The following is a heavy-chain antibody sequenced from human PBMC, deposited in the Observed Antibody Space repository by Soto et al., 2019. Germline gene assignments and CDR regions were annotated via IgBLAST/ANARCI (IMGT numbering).Heavy chain of an antibody. J-gene: IGHJ4*02. Sequence: QVQLVQSGAEVKKPGASVKVSCKASGYTFTSYDINWVRQSTGQGLAWMGWMNPNSGNTGYAQKFQSRVTMTSNTYISTDYMELSSLRSEDTAVDYGARGCSSTSCYTDYWGQGTLVTVSS. CDR1: GYTFTSYD. CDR2: MNPNSGNT. V-gene: IGHV1-8*01. D-gene: IGHD2-2*02. CDR3: ARGCSSTSCYTDY.